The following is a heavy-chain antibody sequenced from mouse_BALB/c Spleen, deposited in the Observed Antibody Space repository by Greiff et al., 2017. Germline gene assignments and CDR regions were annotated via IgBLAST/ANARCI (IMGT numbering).Heavy chain of an antibody. Sequence: VQLKESGPGLVKPSQSLSLTCTVTGYSITSDYAWNWIRQFPGNKLEWMGYISYSGSTSYNPSLKSRISITRDTSKNQFFLQLNSVTTEDTATYYCARKEDYYRYDGDGYAMDYWGQGTSVTVSS. V-gene: IGHV3-2*02. CDR2: ISYSGST. CDR3: ARKEDYYRYDGDGYAMDY. D-gene: IGHD2-14*01. J-gene: IGHJ4*01. CDR1: GYSITSDYA.